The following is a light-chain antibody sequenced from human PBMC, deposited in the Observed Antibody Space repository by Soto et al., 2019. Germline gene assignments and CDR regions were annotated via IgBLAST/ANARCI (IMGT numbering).Light chain of an antibody. CDR1: QSVSSNY. CDR2: DAS. J-gene: IGKJ4*01. Sequence: IVLTQSPDTLSLSPGERATLSCRASQSVSSNYLAWYQQKLGQAPRLLIYDASRRATGIPDRFSGSGSGTDFTLTIRRLEPEDFAVYYCKQYGSSPLTFGGGTKVDIK. V-gene: IGKV3-20*01. CDR3: KQYGSSPLT.